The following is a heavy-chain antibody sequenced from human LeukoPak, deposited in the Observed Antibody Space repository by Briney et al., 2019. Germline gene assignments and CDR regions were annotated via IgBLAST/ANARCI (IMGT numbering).Heavy chain of an antibody. D-gene: IGHD5-18*01. Sequence: SETLSLTCTVSGYSISSGYYWGWIRQPPGKGLEWIGNIFHSGDTQYNPSLKSRVTMSVDTSKNQFSLKLSSVTAADTAVYYCARVDSYGSALDYWGQGTLVTVSS. J-gene: IGHJ4*02. V-gene: IGHV4-38-2*02. CDR2: IFHSGDT. CDR1: GYSISSGYY. CDR3: ARVDSYGSALDY.